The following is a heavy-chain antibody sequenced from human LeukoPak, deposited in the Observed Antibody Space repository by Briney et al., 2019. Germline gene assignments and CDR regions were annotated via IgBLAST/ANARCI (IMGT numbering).Heavy chain of an antibody. Sequence: ASVKVSCKASGGTFSSYAISWVRQAPGQGLEWMGRIIPIFGTANYAQKFQGRVTITTDESTSTAYMELSSLRSEDTAVYYCARVYYDFWSGYLPRYYYYYMDVWGKGTTVTVSS. CDR1: GGTFSSYA. CDR3: ARVYYDFWSGYLPRYYYYYMDV. J-gene: IGHJ6*03. CDR2: IIPIFGTA. V-gene: IGHV1-69*05. D-gene: IGHD3-3*01.